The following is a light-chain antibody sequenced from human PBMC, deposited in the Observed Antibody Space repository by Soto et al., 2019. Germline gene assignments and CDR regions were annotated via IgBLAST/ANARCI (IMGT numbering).Light chain of an antibody. V-gene: IGLV1-40*01. CDR2: DNS. CDR3: QSYDTSLSGWVV. J-gene: IGLJ2*01. CDR1: SSNIGAGYD. Sequence: QSVLTQPASVSGAPGQRVTISCTGGSSNIGAGYDVHWYRQLPGTAPELLIYDNSNRPSGVPARFSGSKSGTSASLAITGLQADDEADYYRQSYDTSLSGWVVFGGGTKLTVL.